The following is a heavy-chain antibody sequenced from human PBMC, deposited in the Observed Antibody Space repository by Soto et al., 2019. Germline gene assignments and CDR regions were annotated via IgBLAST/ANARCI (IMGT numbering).Heavy chain of an antibody. D-gene: IGHD3-22*01. CDR2: IYYSGST. CDR1: GGSISSGDYY. V-gene: IGHV4-30-4*01. Sequence: QVQLQESGPGLVKPSQTLSLTCTVSGGSISSGDYYWSWIRQPPGKGLEWIGYIYYSGSTYYNPSLKSRVTISVDTSKNQFSLKLSSVTAADPAVYYCARDFPPSDYDSSGYYPVGFDPWGQGTLVTVSS. CDR3: ARDFPPSDYDSSGYYPVGFDP. J-gene: IGHJ5*02.